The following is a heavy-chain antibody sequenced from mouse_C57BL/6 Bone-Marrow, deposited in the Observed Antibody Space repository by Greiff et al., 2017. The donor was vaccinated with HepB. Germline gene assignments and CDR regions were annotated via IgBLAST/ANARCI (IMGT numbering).Heavy chain of an antibody. V-gene: IGHV3-6*01. J-gene: IGHJ4*01. D-gene: IGHD1-1*01. CDR3: ARGLRYGYAMDY. Sequence: EVKLQESGPGLVKPSQSLSLTCSVTGYSITSGYYWNWIRQFPGNKLEWMGYISYDGSNNYNPSLKNRISITRDTSKNQFFLKLNSVTTEDTATYYCARGLRYGYAMDYWGQGTSVTVSS. CDR1: GYSITSGYY. CDR2: ISYDGSN.